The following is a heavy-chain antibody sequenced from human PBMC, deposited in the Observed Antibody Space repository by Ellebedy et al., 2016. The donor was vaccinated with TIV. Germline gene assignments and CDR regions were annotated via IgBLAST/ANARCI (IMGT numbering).Heavy chain of an antibody. D-gene: IGHD2-21*01. CDR3: ARDYCCDDAFDL. CDR1: GFIVSGNY. CDR2: IYSGDTT. Sequence: GGSLRPSCAASGFIVSGNYMSWVRQAPGKGLEWVSVIYSGDTTYYAESVKGRFSISRDSSTNTLYLQMNSLSVEDTAVYYCARDYCCDDAFDLWGQGTMVTVS. V-gene: IGHV3-53*01. J-gene: IGHJ3*01.